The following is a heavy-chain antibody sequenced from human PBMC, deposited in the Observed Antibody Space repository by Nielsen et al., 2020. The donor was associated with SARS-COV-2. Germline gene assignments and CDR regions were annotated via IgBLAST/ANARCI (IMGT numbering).Heavy chain of an antibody. CDR1: GYTFTAYY. Sequence: ASVKVSCKASGYTFTAYYIHWVRQAPGQGLEWMGWINPNSAGTDYAQKFQGRVTMTRDTSISTAYMELTRLRSDGTAVYYCARELRVGMAINGAFDNWGQGTMVTVSS. D-gene: IGHD2-21*01. J-gene: IGHJ3*02. V-gene: IGHV1-2*02. CDR2: INPNSAGT. CDR3: ARELRVGMAINGAFDN.